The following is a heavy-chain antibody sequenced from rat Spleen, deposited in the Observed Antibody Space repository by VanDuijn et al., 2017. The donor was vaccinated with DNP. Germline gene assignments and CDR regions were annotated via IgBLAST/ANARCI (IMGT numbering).Heavy chain of an antibody. CDR3: TTDLGGAYTNY. J-gene: IGHJ2*01. CDR1: GFTFSDYN. V-gene: IGHV5-7*01. CDR2: ISYDGTST. Sequence: EVQLVESGGGLVQPGRSLKLSCAASGFTFSDYNMAWVRQAPKKGLEWVATISYDGTSTYYRDSVKGRFTISRDDARSSLYLQMDSLRSEDTATYYCTTDLGGAYTNYWGQGVMVTLSS. D-gene: IGHD1-10*01.